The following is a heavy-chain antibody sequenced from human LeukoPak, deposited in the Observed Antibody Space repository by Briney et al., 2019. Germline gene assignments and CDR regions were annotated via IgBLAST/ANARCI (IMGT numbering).Heavy chain of an antibody. J-gene: IGHJ3*02. Sequence: GRSLRLSCAASGFTFSSYAMHWVRQAPGKGLEWVAVISYDGSNKYYADSVKGRFTISRDNSKNTLYLQMNSLRAEDTAVYYCARDRPPTFGVVISDAFDIWGQGTMVTVSS. CDR1: GFTFSSYA. V-gene: IGHV3-30-3*01. CDR3: ARDRPPTFGVVISDAFDI. CDR2: ISYDGSNK. D-gene: IGHD3-3*01.